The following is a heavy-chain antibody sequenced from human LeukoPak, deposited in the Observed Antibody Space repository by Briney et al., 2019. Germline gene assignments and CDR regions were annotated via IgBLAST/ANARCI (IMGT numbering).Heavy chain of an antibody. Sequence: GGSLRLSCAASGFTFSSYWMNWARQAPGKGLEWVASINHNGNVNYYVDSVKGRFTISRDNAKNSLYLQMSSLRAEDTAVYYCAKEDRYYDFWSGYNNWGQGTLVTVSS. J-gene: IGHJ4*02. CDR1: GFTFSSYW. D-gene: IGHD3-3*01. CDR3: AKEDRYYDFWSGYNN. V-gene: IGHV3-7*01. CDR2: INHNGNVN.